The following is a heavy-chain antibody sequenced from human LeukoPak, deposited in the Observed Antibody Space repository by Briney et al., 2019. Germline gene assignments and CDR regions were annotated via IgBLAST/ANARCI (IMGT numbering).Heavy chain of an antibody. Sequence: SETLSLTCTVSGGSISSSSYYWGWIRQPPGKGLEWIGSIYYSGSTYYNPSLKSRVTISVDTSKNQFSLKLSSVTAADTAVYYCARLHGDYAEFDYWGQGTLVTVPS. J-gene: IGHJ4*02. CDR1: GGSISSSSYY. CDR2: IYYSGST. D-gene: IGHD4-17*01. CDR3: ARLHGDYAEFDY. V-gene: IGHV4-39*01.